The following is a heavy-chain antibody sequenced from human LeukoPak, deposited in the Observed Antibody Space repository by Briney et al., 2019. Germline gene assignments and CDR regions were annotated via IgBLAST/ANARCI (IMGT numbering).Heavy chain of an antibody. D-gene: IGHD6-6*01. Sequence: GGSLRLSCAASGFTFSTFAMIWVRQPPGKGLEWVSSIFPSGGEIHYADSVRGRFTISRDNSKSTLSLQMNSLRAEDTAVYYCARDLGSSSWGGGRDYFDYWGQGTLVTVSS. J-gene: IGHJ4*02. CDR2: IFPSGGEI. V-gene: IGHV3-23*01. CDR3: ARDLGSSSWGGGRDYFDY. CDR1: GFTFSTFA.